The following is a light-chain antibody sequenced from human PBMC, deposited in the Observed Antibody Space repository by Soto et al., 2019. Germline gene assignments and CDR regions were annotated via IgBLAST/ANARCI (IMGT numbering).Light chain of an antibody. CDR2: AAS. V-gene: IGKV1-39*01. CDR1: QSISSY. J-gene: IGKJ5*01. Sequence: DIQMTQSPSTLSASVGDRVTITCLASQSISSYLNWYQQKPGKAPKLLIYAASGLQTGIPSRFSGSGSGTDCTLTISSLQPEDVATYYCQQSYNTPWTFGQGTRLEIK. CDR3: QQSYNTPWT.